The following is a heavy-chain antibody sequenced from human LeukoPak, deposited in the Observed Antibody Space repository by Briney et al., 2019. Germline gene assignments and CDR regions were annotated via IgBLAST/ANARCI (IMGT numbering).Heavy chain of an antibody. Sequence: SSVKVSCKASGGTFSSYAISWVRQAPGQGLEWMGGIIPIFGTANYAQKFQGRVTITTDGSTSTAYMELSSLRSEDTAVYYCARDNGAYYYDSSGYPGIWGQGTMVTVSS. J-gene: IGHJ3*02. D-gene: IGHD3-22*01. CDR3: ARDNGAYYYDSSGYPGI. CDR1: GGTFSSYA. V-gene: IGHV1-69*05. CDR2: IIPIFGTA.